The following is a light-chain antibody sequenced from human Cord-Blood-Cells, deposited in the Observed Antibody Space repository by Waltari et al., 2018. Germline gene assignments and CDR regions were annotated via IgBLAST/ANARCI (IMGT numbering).Light chain of an antibody. CDR3: SSYTSSSTLV. CDR2: EVS. V-gene: IGLV2-14*01. J-gene: IGLJ2*01. CDR1: SSDVGGYHS. Sequence: QSALTQPASVSGSPGQSITISCPGTSSDVGGYHSVSWYQQHPGKAPKLMIYEVSNRPSGVSNRFSGSKSGNTASLTISGLQAEDEADYYCSSYTSSSTLVFGGGTKLTVL.